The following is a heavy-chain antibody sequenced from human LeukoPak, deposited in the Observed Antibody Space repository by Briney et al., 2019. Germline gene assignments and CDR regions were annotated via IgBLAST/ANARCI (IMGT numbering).Heavy chain of an antibody. CDR1: GGSISSYY. CDR3: AREFVGYYDSSGYSAFDI. D-gene: IGHD3-22*01. Sequence: SETLSLTCTVSGGSISSYYWSWIRQPPGKGLEWIGYIYYSGSTNYNPSLKSRVTISVDTSKNQFSLKLSSVTAADAAVYYCAREFVGYYDSSGYSAFDIWGQGTMVTVSS. J-gene: IGHJ3*02. V-gene: IGHV4-59*01. CDR2: IYYSGST.